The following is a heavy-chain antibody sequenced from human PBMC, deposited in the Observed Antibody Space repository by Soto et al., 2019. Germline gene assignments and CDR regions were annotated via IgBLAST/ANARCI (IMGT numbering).Heavy chain of an antibody. CDR1: GFTFDDYA. CDR2: ISWNSGSI. V-gene: IGHV3-9*01. J-gene: IGHJ5*02. CDR3: AKDISSSIAARGWFDP. D-gene: IGHD6-6*01. Sequence: EVQLVESGGGLVQPGRTLRLSCAASGFTFDDYAMHWVRQAPGKGLEWVSGISWNSGSIGYADSVKGRFTISRDNAKNSLYLQMNRLRGEDTALYYCAKDISSSIAARGWFDPWGQGTLVTVSS.